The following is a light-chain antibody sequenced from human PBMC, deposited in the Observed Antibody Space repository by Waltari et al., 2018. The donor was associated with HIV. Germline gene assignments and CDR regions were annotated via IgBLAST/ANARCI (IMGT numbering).Light chain of an antibody. Sequence: SYELTQPLSVSVALGQTARLSCGGSNIGATDVHWYQQKPGQAPSLVIFNDKNRPTWVPERLSGSKSRNTATLTISGVQAGDAAVYYCQVWHYSVVFGGGTNLTVL. CDR1: NIGATD. J-gene: IGLJ2*01. V-gene: IGLV3-9*01. CDR3: QVWHYSVV. CDR2: NDK.